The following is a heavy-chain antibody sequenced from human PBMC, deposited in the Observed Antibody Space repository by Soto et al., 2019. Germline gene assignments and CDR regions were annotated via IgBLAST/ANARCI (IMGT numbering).Heavy chain of an antibody. V-gene: IGHV4-39*01. D-gene: IGHD4-17*01. J-gene: IGHJ6*03. CDR2: IYYSGST. CDR3: ARISTTVIPEHYYYYYYMDV. CDR1: GGSISSSSYY. Sequence: SETLSLTCTVSGGSISSSSYYWGWIRQPPGKGLEWIGSIYYSGSTYYNPSLKSRVTISVDTSKNQFSLKLSSVTAADTAVYYCARISTTVIPEHYYYYYYMDVWGKGTTVTVSS.